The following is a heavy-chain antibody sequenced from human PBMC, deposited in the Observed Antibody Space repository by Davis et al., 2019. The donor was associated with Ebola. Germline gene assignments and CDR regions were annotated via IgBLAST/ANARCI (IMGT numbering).Heavy chain of an antibody. J-gene: IGHJ4*02. D-gene: IGHD2-8*01. CDR1: GFTFSSYA. V-gene: IGHV3-23*01. CDR2: ISGSGGST. Sequence: PGGSLRLSCAPSGFTFSSYAMSWVRQAPGKGLEWVSAISGSGGSTYYAYSVKGRFTISRDNSKNTLYLQMNSLRAEDTAVYYCAKTAPTDIVLMVYAIPAFDYWGQGTLVTVSS. CDR3: AKTAPTDIVLMVYAIPAFDY.